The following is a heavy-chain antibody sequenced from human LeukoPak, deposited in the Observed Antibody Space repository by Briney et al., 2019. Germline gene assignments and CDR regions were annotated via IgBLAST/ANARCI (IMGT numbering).Heavy chain of an antibody. CDR2: ISSSSSYI. J-gene: IGHJ4*02. D-gene: IGHD6-13*01. V-gene: IGHV3-21*01. Sequence: GGSLRLSCAASGFTFSSYSMNWVRQAPGKGLEWVSSISSSSSYIYYADSVKGRFTISRDNARNSLYLQMNSLRAEDTAVYYCARASSSTFDYWGQGTLVTVSS. CDR3: ARASSSTFDY. CDR1: GFTFSSYS.